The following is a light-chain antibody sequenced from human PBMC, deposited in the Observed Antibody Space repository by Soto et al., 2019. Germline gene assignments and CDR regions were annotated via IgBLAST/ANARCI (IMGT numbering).Light chain of an antibody. CDR2: EVT. CDR1: SSDFGGYNY. Sequence: QSALTQPRSVSGPPGQSVTISCTGTSSDFGGYNYVSWYQHHPGKAPKLMIYEVTDRPSGVSNRFSGSKSGNTASLTISGLQAEDEAEYYCSSYTNINTRACVFGTGTKVTV. V-gene: IGLV2-14*01. J-gene: IGLJ1*01. CDR3: SSYTNINTRACV.